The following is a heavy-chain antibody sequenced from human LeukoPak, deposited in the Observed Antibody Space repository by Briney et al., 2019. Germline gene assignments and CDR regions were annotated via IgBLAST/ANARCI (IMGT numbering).Heavy chain of an antibody. CDR3: ARDYPLNYGGYNTPQIDY. J-gene: IGHJ4*02. CDR1: GYTFTSYG. D-gene: IGHD5-12*01. V-gene: IGHV1-18*01. Sequence: ASVKVSCKASGYTFTSYGISWVRQAPGQGLEWMGWISAYNGNTNCAQKLQGRVTMTTDTSTSTAYMELRSLRSDDTAVYYCARDYPLNYGGYNTPQIDYWGQGTLVTVSS. CDR2: ISAYNGNT.